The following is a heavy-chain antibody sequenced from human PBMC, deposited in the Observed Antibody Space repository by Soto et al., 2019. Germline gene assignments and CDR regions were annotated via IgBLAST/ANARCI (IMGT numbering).Heavy chain of an antibody. CDR2: ISAYNGNT. CDR1: GYTFTSYG. D-gene: IGHD3-3*01. CDR3: ARGQHEFWSGYYPDYYYYGMDV. J-gene: IGHJ6*02. V-gene: IGHV1-18*01. Sequence: GASVKVSCKASGYTFTSYGISWVRQAPGQGLEWMGWISAYNGNTNYAQKLQGRVTMTTDTSTSTAYMELRSLRSDDTAVYYCARGQHEFWSGYYPDYYYYGMDVWGQGTTVTVSS.